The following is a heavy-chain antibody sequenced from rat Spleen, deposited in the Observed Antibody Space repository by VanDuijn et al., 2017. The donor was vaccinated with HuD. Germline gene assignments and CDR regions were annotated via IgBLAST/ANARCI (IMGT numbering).Heavy chain of an antibody. Sequence: EVQLVESGGGLVQPGRSLKLSCVASGFTFNNYWMTWIRQAPGKGLEWVASITNAAGKVYYPDSVEGRFTVSRDNARSTLYLQMNSLRSEDTATYYCVKDRGEYNNLFDYWGQGVMVTVSS. V-gene: IGHV5-31*01. CDR1: GFTFNNYW. J-gene: IGHJ2*01. CDR3: VKDRGEYNNLFDY. D-gene: IGHD1-10*01. CDR2: ITNAAGKV.